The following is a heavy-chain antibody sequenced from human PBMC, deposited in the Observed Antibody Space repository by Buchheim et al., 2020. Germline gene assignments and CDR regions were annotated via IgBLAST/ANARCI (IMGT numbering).Heavy chain of an antibody. CDR1: GSTFSSYS. Sequence: EVQLVESGGGLVKPGGSLRLSCAASGSTFSSYSMNWVRQAPGKGLEWVSSISSSSSYIYYADSVKGRFTISRDNAKNSLYLQMNSLRAEDTAVYYCARKMATIGYYYYYGMDVWGQGTT. J-gene: IGHJ6*02. D-gene: IGHD5-24*01. CDR3: ARKMATIGYYYYYGMDV. V-gene: IGHV3-21*01. CDR2: ISSSSSYI.